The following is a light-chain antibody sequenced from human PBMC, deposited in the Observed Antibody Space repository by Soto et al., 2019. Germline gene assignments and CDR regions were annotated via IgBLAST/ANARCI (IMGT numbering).Light chain of an antibody. J-gene: IGKJ1*01. CDR2: GAS. Sequence: ETVMAQSPATLSVSPGERATLSCRASQSVSSNLAWYQQKPGQAPRLLVFGASNRATGIPDRFSGSGSGTDFTLTISRLEPEDFAVYYCQQYGISGTFGQGTKVDIK. CDR1: QSVSSN. V-gene: IGKV3-20*01. CDR3: QQYGISGT.